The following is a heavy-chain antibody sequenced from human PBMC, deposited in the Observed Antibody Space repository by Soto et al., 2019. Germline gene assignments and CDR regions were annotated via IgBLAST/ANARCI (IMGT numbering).Heavy chain of an antibody. D-gene: IGHD1-26*01. V-gene: IGHV3-33*01. CDR3: ARGGGSGSCFVGNYYHNLDD. CDR2: IWYDGSNK. CDR1: GFTFSTYG. Sequence: QVQLVESGRGVVQPGRSLRLSCTASGFTFSTYGMHWVRQAPGKGLEWVTVIWYDGSNKYYADSVKGRFTISRDNSKNTVYLQMNSLSADDTAVYYCARGGGSGSCFVGNYYHNLDDWGQGTTVTVSS. J-gene: IGHJ6*02.